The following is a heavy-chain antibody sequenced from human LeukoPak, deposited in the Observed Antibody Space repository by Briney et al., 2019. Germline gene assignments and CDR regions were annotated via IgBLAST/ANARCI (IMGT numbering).Heavy chain of an antibody. CDR3: VKRLTLGDLSIKGAFAL. D-gene: IGHD3-16*02. CDR2: ISTSSSTI. CDR1: GFTFSSYS. Sequence: GGSLRLSCAASGFTFSSYSMNWVRQAPGKGLEWVSYISTSSSTICYADSVKGRFTISRDTSRNTLFIQMNSLRVEDSAMYYCVKRLTLGDLSIKGAFALWGQGTMVTVAS. V-gene: IGHV3-48*01. J-gene: IGHJ3*01.